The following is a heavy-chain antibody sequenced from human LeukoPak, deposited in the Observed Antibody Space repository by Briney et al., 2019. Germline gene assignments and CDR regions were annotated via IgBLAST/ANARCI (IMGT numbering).Heavy chain of an antibody. V-gene: IGHV3-23*01. CDR3: AKDSGSYYLDY. Sequence: GGSLRLSSAASGFTFSSYAMSWVRQAPGKGLEWVSAISGSGGSTYYADSVKGRFTISRDNSKSTLYLQMNSLRAEDTAVYYCAKDSGSYYLDYWGQGTLVTVSS. D-gene: IGHD1-26*01. J-gene: IGHJ4*02. CDR2: ISGSGGST. CDR1: GFTFSSYA.